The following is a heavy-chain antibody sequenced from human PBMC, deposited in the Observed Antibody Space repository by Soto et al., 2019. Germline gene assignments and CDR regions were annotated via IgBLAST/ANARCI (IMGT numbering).Heavy chain of an antibody. J-gene: IGHJ5*02. D-gene: IGHD3-3*01. CDR1: GFTFSDYY. Sequence: VGSLRLSCAASGFTFSDYYMSWIRQAPGKGLEWVSYISSSGSTIYYADSVKGRFTIPRDNAKNSLYLQMNSLRAEDTAVYYCARAPLGGDFWSGYYPNWFDPWGQGTLVTVSS. CDR2: ISSSGSTI. CDR3: ARAPLGGDFWSGYYPNWFDP. V-gene: IGHV3-11*01.